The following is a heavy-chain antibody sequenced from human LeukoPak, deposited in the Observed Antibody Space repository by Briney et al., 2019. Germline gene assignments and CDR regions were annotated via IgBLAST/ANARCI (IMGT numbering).Heavy chain of an antibody. V-gene: IGHV1-18*01. D-gene: IGHD1-1*01. CDR3: ARGTTGTTFGGAFDI. Sequence: GASVKVSCKASGYTFTSYGISWVRQAPGQGLEWMAWISAYNGNTNYAQKLQGRVTMTTDTSTSTAYMELRSLRSDDTAVYYCARGTTGTTFGGAFDIWGQGTMVTVSS. J-gene: IGHJ3*02. CDR2: ISAYNGNT. CDR1: GYTFTSYG.